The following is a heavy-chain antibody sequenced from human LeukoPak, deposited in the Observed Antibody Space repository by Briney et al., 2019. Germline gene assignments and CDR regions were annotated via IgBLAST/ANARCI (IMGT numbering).Heavy chain of an antibody. D-gene: IGHD5-18*01. CDR2: IDPSDSDT. CDR3: ARQTAMGRSGDY. J-gene: IGHJ4*02. Sequence: GESLKISFKASGYRFTSYWIGWVRPMPGKGLEWMGIIDPSDSDTRYTPSFQGQVTISAAKSLSTAYLQWNSLKASDAAMYYCARQTAMGRSGDYWGQGTLVTVSS. V-gene: IGHV5-51*01. CDR1: GYRFTSYW.